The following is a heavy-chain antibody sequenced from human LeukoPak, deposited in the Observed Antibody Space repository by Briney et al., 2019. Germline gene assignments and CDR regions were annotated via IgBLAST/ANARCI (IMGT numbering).Heavy chain of an antibody. V-gene: IGHV1-2*02. J-gene: IGHJ5*02. Sequence: ASVKVSCKASGYTFTGYYMHWVRQAPGQGLEWMGWINPNSGGTNYAQKLQGRVTMTTDTSTSTAYMELRSLRSDDTAVYYCARALAVAGTTPWFDPWGQGTLVTVSS. CDR2: INPNSGGT. CDR3: ARALAVAGTTPWFDP. CDR1: GYTFTGYY. D-gene: IGHD6-19*01.